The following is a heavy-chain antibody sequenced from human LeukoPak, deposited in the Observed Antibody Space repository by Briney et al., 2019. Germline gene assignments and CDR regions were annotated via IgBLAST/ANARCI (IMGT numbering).Heavy chain of an antibody. CDR2: MNPNSGNT. CDR3: ARGRVLRFLEWLSPCDY. Sequence: GASVTVSCKASGYTFTSYDINWVRQAAGQGREWMGWMNPNSGNTGYAQKFQGRVTMTRNTSISTAYMELSSLRSEDTAVYYCARGRVLRFLEWLSPCDYWGQGTLVTVSS. CDR1: GYTFTSYD. D-gene: IGHD3-3*01. J-gene: IGHJ4*02. V-gene: IGHV1-8*01.